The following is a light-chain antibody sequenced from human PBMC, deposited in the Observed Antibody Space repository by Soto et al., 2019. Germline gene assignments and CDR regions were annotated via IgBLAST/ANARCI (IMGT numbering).Light chain of an antibody. CDR1: QSVSSC. J-gene: IGKJ4*01. Sequence: DIVLTQSPATLSLSPGERATLSCRASQSVSSCLAWYQQKSGLAPRLLIYETSNRATAIPARFSGSGSGTDFTLTISSLEPEDFAFYYCQQCSNWPLTFGGGTKVDIK. CDR3: QQCSNWPLT. CDR2: ETS. V-gene: IGKV3-11*01.